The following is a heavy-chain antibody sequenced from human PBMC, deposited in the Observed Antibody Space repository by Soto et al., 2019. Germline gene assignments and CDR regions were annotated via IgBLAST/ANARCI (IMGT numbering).Heavy chain of an antibody. CDR1: GFTFSNYA. D-gene: IGHD3-9*01. J-gene: IGHJ4*02. V-gene: IGHV3-23*01. CDR3: AKGAQYAILTAYPAFDS. Sequence: EVQLLESGGGLVQPGGSLRLSCSVSGFTFSNYAMTWVRQAPGKGLEWVSSISGGGGGTHYADSMKGRFTISRDNSKNTLHLEMNRLRAEDTAVYYCAKGAQYAILTAYPAFDSWGQGTLVTVSS. CDR2: ISGGGGGT.